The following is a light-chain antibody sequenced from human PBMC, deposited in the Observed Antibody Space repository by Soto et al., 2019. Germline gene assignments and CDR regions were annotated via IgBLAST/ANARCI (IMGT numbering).Light chain of an antibody. CDR1: SSDVGSYNV. CDR2: EVS. J-gene: IGLJ1*01. CDR3: CSYAGSSSADV. V-gene: IGLV2-23*02. Sequence: QSALTQPASVSGSPGQSITISCTGTSSDVGSYNVVSWYQQHPGKAHKLLIYEVSKRPSGVSDRFSGSKSGNTASLTISGLQAEDEADYHCCSYAGSSSADVFGTGTKVTVL.